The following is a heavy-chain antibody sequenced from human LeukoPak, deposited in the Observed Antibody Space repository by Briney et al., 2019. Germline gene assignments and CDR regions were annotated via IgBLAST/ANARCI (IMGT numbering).Heavy chain of an antibody. J-gene: IGHJ3*02. CDR3: ARGSGAAAVPGGKNAFDI. V-gene: IGHV4-34*01. CDR1: GGSFSGYY. D-gene: IGHD6-13*01. Sequence: PSETLSLTCAVYGGSFSGYYWSWIRQPPGKGLEWIGEINHSGSTNYNPSLKSRVTISVDTSKNQFSLKLSSVTAADTAVYYCARGSGAAAVPGGKNAFDIWGQGTMVTVSS. CDR2: INHSGST.